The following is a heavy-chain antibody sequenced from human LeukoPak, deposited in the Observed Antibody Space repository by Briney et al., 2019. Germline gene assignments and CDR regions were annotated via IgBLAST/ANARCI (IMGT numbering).Heavy chain of an antibody. CDR2: INPNSGGT. V-gene: IGHV1-2*02. Sequence: GASVKVSCEASGYTFTGYYMHWVRQAPGQGLEWMGWINPNSGGTNYAQKFQGRVTMTRDTSSSTAYMELSRLTSDDTAVYYCAKNGGITTAGSGFYYLHVWGKGTTVTISS. CDR1: GYTFTGYY. D-gene: IGHD4-23*01. CDR3: AKNGGITTAGSGFYYLHV. J-gene: IGHJ6*03.